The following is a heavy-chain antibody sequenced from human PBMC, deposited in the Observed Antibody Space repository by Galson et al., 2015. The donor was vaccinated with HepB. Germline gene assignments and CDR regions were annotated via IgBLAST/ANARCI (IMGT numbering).Heavy chain of an antibody. CDR2: INSRGST. J-gene: IGHJ4*02. Sequence: SETLSLTCTVSGGALSSYLCTWIRQPPGKGLEWVGFINSRGSTDYNPSLKSRVSISVDTSKKQFSLRLSSVTAADTAVYYCARERVGGDFDHWGQGTPVTVSS. CDR3: ARERVGGDFDH. D-gene: IGHD2-2*01. V-gene: IGHV4-59*12. CDR1: GGALSSYL.